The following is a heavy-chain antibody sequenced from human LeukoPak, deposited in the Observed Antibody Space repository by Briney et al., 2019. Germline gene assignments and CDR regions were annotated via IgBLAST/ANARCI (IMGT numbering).Heavy chain of an antibody. J-gene: IGHJ4*02. CDR1: GYSFGNYW. CDR3: ARSTFYYFDY. D-gene: IGHD2/OR15-2a*01. Sequence: GESLNISCKGSGYSFGNYWIGWVRQMPGKGLEWMGIIYPGDSDTRYSPSFEGQVTISVDKSSTTAYLQWSGLKASDTAMYYCARSTFYYFDYWGQGTLVTVSS. CDR2: IYPGDSDT. V-gene: IGHV5-51*01.